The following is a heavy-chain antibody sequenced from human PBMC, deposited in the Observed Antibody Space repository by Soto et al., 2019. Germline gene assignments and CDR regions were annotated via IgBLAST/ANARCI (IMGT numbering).Heavy chain of an antibody. V-gene: IGHV1-18*01. D-gene: IGHD3-10*01. CDR3: ARATYYGSGSYYKSYYYMDV. J-gene: IGHJ6*03. Sequence: QVQLVQSGAEVKKPGASVKVSCKASGYTFTSYGTSWVRQAPGQGLEWMGWISAYNGNTNYAQKLQGRVTMTTDTSTSTAYMEMRSLRSDDTAVYYCARATYYGSGSYYKSYYYMDVWGKGTTVTVSS. CDR1: GYTFTSYG. CDR2: ISAYNGNT.